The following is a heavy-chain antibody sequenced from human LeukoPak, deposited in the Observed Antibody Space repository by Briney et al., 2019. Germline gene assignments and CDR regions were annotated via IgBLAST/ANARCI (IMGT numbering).Heavy chain of an antibody. Sequence: QPGGSLRLSCAASGFTFSSYAMTWVRQAPGKGLEWVSSISGSGGSTYYADSVKGRFTISRDNSKNPLYLQMNSLRAEDTAVYYCAKAPYYDFWSAYYTGFIPYFDYWGQGTLVTVSS. J-gene: IGHJ4*02. CDR1: GFTFSSYA. CDR3: AKAPYYDFWSAYYTGFIPYFDY. D-gene: IGHD3-3*01. V-gene: IGHV3-23*01. CDR2: ISGSGGST.